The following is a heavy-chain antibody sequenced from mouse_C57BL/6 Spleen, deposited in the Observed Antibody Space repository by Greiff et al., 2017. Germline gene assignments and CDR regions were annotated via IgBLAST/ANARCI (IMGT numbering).Heavy chain of an antibody. V-gene: IGHV1-69*01. Sequence: QVQLQQPGAELVMPGASVKLSCKASGYTFTSYWMHWVKQRPGQGLEWIGEIDPSDSYTNYNQKFKGKSTLTVDKSSSTAYMQLSSLTSEDSAVYYCARGAYASAMDYWSQGTSVTVSS. CDR2: IDPSDSYT. CDR1: GYTFTSYW. J-gene: IGHJ4*01. CDR3: ARGAYASAMDY. D-gene: IGHD1-1*01.